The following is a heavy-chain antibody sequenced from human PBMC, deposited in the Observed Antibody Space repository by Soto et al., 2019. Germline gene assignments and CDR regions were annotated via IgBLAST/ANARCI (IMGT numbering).Heavy chain of an antibody. CDR1: GGSISSGNSYS. Sequence: QLQLQESGSGLVKPSQTLSLTCAVSGGSISSGNSYSWSWIRQPPGKGLGWIGSISHSGSTAYNPSLQGRVTMSVDKSKNQFSLNLSSVTAADMAVYYCARAVAPYLGTWFDPWGQGTLVIVSS. CDR2: ISHSGST. D-gene: IGHD3-16*01. J-gene: IGHJ5*02. CDR3: ARAVAPYLGTWFDP. V-gene: IGHV4-30-2*01.